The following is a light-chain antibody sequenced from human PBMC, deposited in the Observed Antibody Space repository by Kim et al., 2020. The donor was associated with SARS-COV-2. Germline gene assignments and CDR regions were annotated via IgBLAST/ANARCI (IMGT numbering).Light chain of an antibody. CDR2: DAS. Sequence: DIQMTQSPSSLSASLGDRVTITCQASQDISNYVTWYQQKPGKAPKVLIYDASNLEIGVPSRFSASGSGTDFILSISSLQPEDTATYYCQQSYDTPIFGQGTRLEIK. CDR1: QDISNY. J-gene: IGKJ5*01. V-gene: IGKV1-33*01. CDR3: QQSYDTPI.